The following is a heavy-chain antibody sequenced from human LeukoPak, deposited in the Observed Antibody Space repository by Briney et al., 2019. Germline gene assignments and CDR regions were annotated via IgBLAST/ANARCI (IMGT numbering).Heavy chain of an antibody. CDR1: GFSLSDRH. Sequence: GGSLRLSCAVSGFSLSDRHMDWLRQAPGKGLEWVSYISSSGSTIYYADSVKGRFTISRDNAKNSLYLQMNSLRAEDTAVYYCAREFSGGEDAFDIWGQGTMATVSS. J-gene: IGHJ3*02. CDR3: AREFSGGEDAFDI. V-gene: IGHV3-11*01. CDR2: ISSSGSTI. D-gene: IGHD2-8*02.